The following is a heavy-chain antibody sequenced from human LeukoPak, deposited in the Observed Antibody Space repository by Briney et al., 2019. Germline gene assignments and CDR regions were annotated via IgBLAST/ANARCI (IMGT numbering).Heavy chain of an antibody. V-gene: IGHV4-31*03. CDR1: GGSISSGGYY. J-gene: IGHJ6*03. CDR3: ARTTYGSGSYGLMDV. CDR2: IYYSGST. D-gene: IGHD3-10*01. Sequence: SETLSLTCTVSGGSISSGGYYWSWIRQHPGKGLEWIGYIYYSGSTYYNPSLKSRITISVDTSKNQFSLKLRSVTAADTAVYYCARTTYGSGSYGLMDVWGKGTTVTVSS.